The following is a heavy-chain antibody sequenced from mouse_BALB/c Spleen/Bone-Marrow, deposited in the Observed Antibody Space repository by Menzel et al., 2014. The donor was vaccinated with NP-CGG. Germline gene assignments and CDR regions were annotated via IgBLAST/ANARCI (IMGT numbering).Heavy chain of an antibody. Sequence: EVQLQQSGAELVKPGPSVKLSCTAPGLNIKDTYMHWVKQRPEQGLEWIGRIVPANGNTKYDPKFQGKATITTDTSSNTAYLQVSSLTSEDTTVYYCASATTATYYAMDYWVKEPQSPSPQ. D-gene: IGHD1-2*01. V-gene: IGHV14-3*02. CDR1: GLNIKDTY. CDR2: IVPANGNT. CDR3: ASATTATYYAMDY. J-gene: IGHJ4*01.